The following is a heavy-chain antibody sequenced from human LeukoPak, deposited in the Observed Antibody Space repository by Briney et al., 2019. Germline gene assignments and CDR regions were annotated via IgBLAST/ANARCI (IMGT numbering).Heavy chain of an antibody. CDR2: ISSSSSYT. V-gene: IGHV3-11*03. Sequence: GGSLRLSCAAFGFTFSDYYMSWIRQAPGKGLEWVSYISSSSSYTNYADSVKGRFTISRDNAKNSLYLQMNSLRAEDTALYHCARTRIAVAGSYYFDYWGQGTLVTVSS. J-gene: IGHJ4*02. CDR1: GFTFSDYY. D-gene: IGHD6-19*01. CDR3: ARTRIAVAGSYYFDY.